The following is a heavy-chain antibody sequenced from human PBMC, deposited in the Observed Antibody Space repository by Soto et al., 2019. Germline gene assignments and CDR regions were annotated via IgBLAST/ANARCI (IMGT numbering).Heavy chain of an antibody. CDR3: AKDDDFWSRSPTSDYGMDV. CDR1: GFTFSSYG. Sequence: GGSLRLSCAASGFTFSSYGMHWVRQAPGKGLEWVAVISYDGSNKYYADSVKGRFTISRDNSKNTLYLQMNSLRAEDTAVYYCAKDDDFWSRSPTSDYGMDVWGQGTTVTVSS. D-gene: IGHD3-3*01. J-gene: IGHJ6*02. CDR2: ISYDGSNK. V-gene: IGHV3-30*18.